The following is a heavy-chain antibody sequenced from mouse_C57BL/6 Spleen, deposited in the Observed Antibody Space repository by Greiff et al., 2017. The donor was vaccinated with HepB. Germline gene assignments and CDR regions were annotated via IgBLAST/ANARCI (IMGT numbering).Heavy chain of an antibody. V-gene: IGHV2-9*02. J-gene: IGHJ2*01. CDR2: IWAGGST. D-gene: IGHD5-1*01. CDR1: GYSLTRYG. Sequence: VKLLESGPGLVAPSQSLSITCTVYGYSLTRYGVHWVRQPPGKGLEWLGLIWAGGSTNYNWALMSRLSISIDNSKSLGFLIMHSLQTDDTALYYCARSKYLARYWGQGTTLTVSS. CDR3: ARSKYLARY.